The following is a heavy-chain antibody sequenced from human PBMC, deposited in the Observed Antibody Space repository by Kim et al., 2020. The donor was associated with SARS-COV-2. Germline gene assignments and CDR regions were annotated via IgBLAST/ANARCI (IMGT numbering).Heavy chain of an antibody. CDR3: ARGRGLLWFGELLSPGAPFDY. V-gene: IGHV4-34*01. CDR2: INHSGST. CDR1: GGSFSGYY. D-gene: IGHD3-10*01. Sequence: SETLSLTCAVYGGSFSGYYWSWIRQPPGKGLEWIGEINHSGSTNYNPSLKSRVTISVDTSKNQFSLKLSSVTAADTAVYYCARGRGLLWFGELLSPGAPFDYWGQGTLVTVSS. J-gene: IGHJ4*02.